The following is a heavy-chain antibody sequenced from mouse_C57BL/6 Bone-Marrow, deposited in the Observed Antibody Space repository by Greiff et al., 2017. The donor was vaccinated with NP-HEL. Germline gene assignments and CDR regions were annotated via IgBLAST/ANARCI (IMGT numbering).Heavy chain of an antibody. CDR2: IDPEDGET. J-gene: IGHJ4*01. Sequence: EVQVVESGAELVKPGASVKLSCTASGFNIKDYYMHWVKQRTEQGLEWIGRIDPEDGETKYAPKFQGKATITADTSSNTAYLQLSSLTSEDTAVYYCARSDFPYYYGSSYGAMDYWGQGTSVTVSS. D-gene: IGHD1-1*01. CDR1: GFNIKDYY. CDR3: ARSDFPYYYGSSYGAMDY. V-gene: IGHV14-2*01.